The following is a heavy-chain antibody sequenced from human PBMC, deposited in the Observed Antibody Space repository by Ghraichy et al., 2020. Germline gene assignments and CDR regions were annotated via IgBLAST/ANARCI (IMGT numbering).Heavy chain of an antibody. Sequence: GESLNISCAASGFSFRDHYMDWVRQAPGKGLEWVGRVRNRANSYSTEYATSVKGRFTISRDDSRNSLYLQLNSLKTEDTAVYYCARPSGTYYIFDYWGQGTLVTASS. V-gene: IGHV3-72*01. CDR1: GFSFRDHY. CDR2: VRNRANSYST. J-gene: IGHJ4*02. D-gene: IGHD3-10*01. CDR3: ARPSGTYYIFDY.